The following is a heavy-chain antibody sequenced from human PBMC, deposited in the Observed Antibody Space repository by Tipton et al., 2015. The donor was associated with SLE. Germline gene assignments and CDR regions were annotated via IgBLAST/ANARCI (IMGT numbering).Heavy chain of an antibody. V-gene: IGHV3-33*08. CDR1: GFTFSSYG. D-gene: IGHD4-17*01. J-gene: IGHJ3*01. Sequence: SLRLSCAGSGFTFSSYGMHWVRQAPGKGLEWVAFVRFDGSDTYYGDSVKGRFSISRDNAKNSLYLQMNSLRAEDTAVYYCARLVCSDGSCFDYGDYPDVFDVWGQGTMVTVSS. CDR2: VRFDGSDT. CDR3: ARLVCSDGSCFDYGDYPDVFDV.